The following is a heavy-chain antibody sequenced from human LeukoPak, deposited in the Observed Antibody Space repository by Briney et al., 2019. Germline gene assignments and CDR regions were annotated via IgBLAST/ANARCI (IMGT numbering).Heavy chain of an antibody. D-gene: IGHD7-27*01. CDR1: GGTFSSYA. CDR3: ATRHLGKYDLRDC. V-gene: IGHV1-69*13. J-gene: IGHJ4*02. Sequence: ASVKVSCKASGGTFSSYAISWVRQAPGQGLEWMGGIIPIFGTANYAQKFQGRVTITADESTSTAYMELSSLRSEDTAVYYCATRHLGKYDLRDCWGQGTLVTVSS. CDR2: IIPIFGTA.